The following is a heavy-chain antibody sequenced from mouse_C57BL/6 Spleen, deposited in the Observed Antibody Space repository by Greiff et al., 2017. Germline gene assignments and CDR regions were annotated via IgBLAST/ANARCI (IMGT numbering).Heavy chain of an antibody. D-gene: IGHD3-1*01. Sequence: QVQLQQSGAELARPGASVKLSCKASGYTFTSYGISWVKQRTGQGLEWIGEIYPRSGNTYYNEKFKGKATLTADKSSSTAYMELRSLTSEDSAVYFCARSPHSSGPAWFAYWGQGTLVTVSA. CDR3: ARSPHSSGPAWFAY. J-gene: IGHJ3*01. CDR2: IYPRSGNT. CDR1: GYTFTSYG. V-gene: IGHV1-81*01.